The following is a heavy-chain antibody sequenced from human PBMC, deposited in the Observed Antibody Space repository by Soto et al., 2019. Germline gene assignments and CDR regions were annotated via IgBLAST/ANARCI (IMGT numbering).Heavy chain of an antibody. CDR3: ARFYMVRGVMGAFDI. CDR1: GGSISSGGYY. D-gene: IGHD3-10*01. Sequence: QVQLQESGPGLVKPSQTLSLTCTVSGGSISSGGYYWSWIRQHPGKGLEWIGYIYYIGSTYYNPSLKSRVSIAVDTSKNQFSRKLSSVTAADTAVYYCARFYMVRGVMGAFDIWGQGTMVTVSS. V-gene: IGHV4-31*03. CDR2: IYYIGST. J-gene: IGHJ3*02.